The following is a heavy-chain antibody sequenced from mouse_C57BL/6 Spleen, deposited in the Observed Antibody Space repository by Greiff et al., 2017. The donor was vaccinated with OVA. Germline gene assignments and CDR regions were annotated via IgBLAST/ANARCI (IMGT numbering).Heavy chain of an antibody. CDR3: ARDDWAGAMDY. J-gene: IGHJ4*01. CDR1: GYTFTDYY. D-gene: IGHD4-1*01. CDR2: INPNNGGT. Sequence: EVQLQQSGPELVKPGASVKISCKASGYTFTDYYMNWVKQSHGKSLEWIGDINPNNGGTSYNQKFKGKATLTVDKSSSTAYMELRSLTSEDSAVYYCARDDWAGAMDYWGQGTSVTVSS. V-gene: IGHV1-26*01.